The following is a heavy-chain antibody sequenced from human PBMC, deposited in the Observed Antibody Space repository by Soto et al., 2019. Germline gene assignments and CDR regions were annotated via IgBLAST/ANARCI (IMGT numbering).Heavy chain of an antibody. Sequence: SETLSLTCAVYGGSFSGYYWSWIRQPPGKGLEWIGEINHSGSTNYNPSLKSRVTISVDTSKNQFSLKLSSVTAADTAVYYCARDILNSGYDYWGQGTLVTVSS. CDR2: INHSGST. J-gene: IGHJ4*02. V-gene: IGHV4-34*01. D-gene: IGHD5-12*01. CDR3: ARDILNSGYDY. CDR1: GGSFSGYY.